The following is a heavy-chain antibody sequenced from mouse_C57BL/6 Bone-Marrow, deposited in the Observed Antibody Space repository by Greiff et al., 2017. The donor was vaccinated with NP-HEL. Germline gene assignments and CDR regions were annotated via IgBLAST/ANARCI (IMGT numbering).Heavy chain of an antibody. D-gene: IGHD1-1*01. V-gene: IGHV8-12*01. CDR1: GFSLSTSGMG. CDR2: IYWDDDK. Sequence: QVTLNESGPGILQSSQTLSLTCSFSGFSLSTSGMGVSWIRQPSGKGLEWLAHIYWDDDKRYNPSLKSRLTISKDTSRSQVVLKITSVDTADTATYDCARYYGSSYFDYWGQGTTLTVSS. J-gene: IGHJ2*01. CDR3: ARYYGSSYFDY.